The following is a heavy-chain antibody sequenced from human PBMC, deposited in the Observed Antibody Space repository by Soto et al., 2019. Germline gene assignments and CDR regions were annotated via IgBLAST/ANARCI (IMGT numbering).Heavy chain of an antibody. Sequence: EVQLVESGGGLVQPGEALRLACAASGFSIRKYWMHWVRQAPGKGPVWVSYISGDGTTTDYAGSVKGRFTISRDNAKNTLFLQMDSLRVEDTAIYFCAIQDCTNDVCLEAAVTVGGALEYLGRGAQVTVSS. J-gene: IGHJ4*02. V-gene: IGHV3-74*01. CDR2: ISGDGTTT. CDR3: AIQDCTNDVCLEAAVTVGGALEY. CDR1: GFSIRKYW. D-gene: IGHD2-8*01.